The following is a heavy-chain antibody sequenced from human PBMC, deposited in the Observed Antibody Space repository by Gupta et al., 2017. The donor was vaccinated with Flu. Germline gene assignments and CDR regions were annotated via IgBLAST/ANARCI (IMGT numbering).Heavy chain of an antibody. CDR2: IIPIFGTA. J-gene: IGHJ4*02. CDR1: GGTFSTYA. V-gene: IGHV1-69*01. Sequence: QVQLVQSGAEVKKPGSSVKVSCKASGGTFSTYAFNWVRQAPGQGFEWMGGIIPIFGTAKYTQKFQGRVTITADESTSTAYLELSSLRSEDTAVYYCVNFPPDSQVFYWGQGTLVTVSS. D-gene: IGHD2-15*01. CDR3: VNFPPDSQVFY.